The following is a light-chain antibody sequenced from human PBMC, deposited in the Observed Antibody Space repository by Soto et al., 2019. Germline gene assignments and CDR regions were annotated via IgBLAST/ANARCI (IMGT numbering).Light chain of an antibody. CDR2: DVS. J-gene: IGLJ2*01. Sequence: QSALTQPDSVSGSPGQSITLSCTGTSRDVGGYNYVSWYQQHPGKAPKLMIYDVSNRPSGVSNRFSGSKSGNTASLTISGLQAEYEADYYCSSYTSSSTQVFGGGTKLAVL. CDR1: SRDVGGYNY. V-gene: IGLV2-14*01. CDR3: SSYTSSSTQV.